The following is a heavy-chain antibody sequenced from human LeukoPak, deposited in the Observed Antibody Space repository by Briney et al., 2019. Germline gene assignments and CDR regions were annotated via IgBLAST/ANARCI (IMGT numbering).Heavy chain of an antibody. D-gene: IGHD1-26*01. V-gene: IGHV1-2*06. CDR3: ARDNGLGATVGDY. CDR2: IIPNSGVT. CDR1: GYTFTDYY. J-gene: IGHJ4*02. Sequence: PRASVKVSCKASGYTFTDYYIHWVRQGPGQGLEWMGRIIPNSGVTKYAQNFQGRVTMTRDTSISTTYMELSRLRSDDTAVYYCARDNGLGATVGDYWGQGTLVTVSS.